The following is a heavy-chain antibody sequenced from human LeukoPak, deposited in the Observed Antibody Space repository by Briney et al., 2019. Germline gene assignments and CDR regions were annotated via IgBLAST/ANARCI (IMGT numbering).Heavy chain of an antibody. CDR3: ATDRTTTYFDY. V-gene: IGHV3-11*04. Sequence: GGSLRLSCAASGFTFSDYYMSWIRQAPGKGLEWVSYISSSGSTIYYADSVKGRFTISRDNAKNSLYLQMNSLRAEDTAVYYCATDRTTTYFDYWGQGTLVTVSS. D-gene: IGHD1-26*01. CDR1: GFTFSDYY. CDR2: ISSSGSTI. J-gene: IGHJ4*02.